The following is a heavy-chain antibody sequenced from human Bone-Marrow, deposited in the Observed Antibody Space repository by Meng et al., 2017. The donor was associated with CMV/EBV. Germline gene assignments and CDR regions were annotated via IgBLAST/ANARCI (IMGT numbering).Heavy chain of an antibody. CDR2: ISSSSSTI. CDR3: ARASYSSSLVTFDY. Sequence: GGSLRLSCAASGFTFSSNSMNWVRQAPGKGLEWVSYISSSSSTIYYADSVKGRFTISRDNAKNSLYLQMNSLRAEDTAVYYCARASYSSSLVTFDYWGQGTLVTVSS. V-gene: IGHV3-48*04. J-gene: IGHJ4*02. D-gene: IGHD6-19*01. CDR1: GFTFSSNS.